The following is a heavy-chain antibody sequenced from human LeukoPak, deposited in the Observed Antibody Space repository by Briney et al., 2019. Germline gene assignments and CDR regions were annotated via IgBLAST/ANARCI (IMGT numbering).Heavy chain of an antibody. Sequence: PGGSLRLSCAASGFTFSSFEMNGVRQAPGKGLEWVSYISISGSTIYYADSVKGRFTISRDNAKNSLYLQMNSLRPEDTAVYYCAKSHPSDTSGWSNPYFDYWGQGTLVTVSS. D-gene: IGHD3-22*01. CDR1: GFTFSSFE. CDR3: AKSHPSDTSGWSNPYFDY. V-gene: IGHV3-48*03. CDR2: ISISGSTI. J-gene: IGHJ4*02.